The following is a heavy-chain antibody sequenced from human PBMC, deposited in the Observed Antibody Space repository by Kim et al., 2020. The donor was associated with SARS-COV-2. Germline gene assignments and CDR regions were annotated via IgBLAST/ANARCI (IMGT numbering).Heavy chain of an antibody. CDR2: ISASGASI. J-gene: IGHJ4*02. CDR1: GFSFTSYD. CDR3: AKPLHYGSGSYDQ. D-gene: IGHD3-10*01. Sequence: GGSLRLSCVASGFSFTSYDMSWVRQAPGKGLEWVSVISASGASIFYADSVKGRFTISRDNSKNTLYLQMNSLRAEDSAVYYCAKPLHYGSGSYDQWGQGTLVTVSS. V-gene: IGHV3-23*01.